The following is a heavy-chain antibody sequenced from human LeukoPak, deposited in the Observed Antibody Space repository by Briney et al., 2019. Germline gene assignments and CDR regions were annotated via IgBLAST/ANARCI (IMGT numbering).Heavy chain of an antibody. CDR1: GGSISSSSYY. J-gene: IGHJ4*02. D-gene: IGHD6-13*01. Sequence: PSETLSLTCTVSGGSISSSSYYWGWIRQPPGTGLEWIGSIYYSGSTYYNPSLKSRVTISVDTSKNQFSLKLSSVTAADTAVYYCARHFIEYSSIWYYFDYWGQGTLVTVSS. V-gene: IGHV4-39*01. CDR2: IYYSGST. CDR3: ARHFIEYSSIWYYFDY.